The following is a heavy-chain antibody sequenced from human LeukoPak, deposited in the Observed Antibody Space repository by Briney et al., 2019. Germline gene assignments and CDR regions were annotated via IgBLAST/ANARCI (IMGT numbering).Heavy chain of an antibody. CDR3: ARLYDILTGFDY. D-gene: IGHD3-9*01. V-gene: IGHV4-59*08. Sequence: PSETLSLTCTVSGGSLNTFYWSWIRQPPGKGLEWIGYIYYSGTTNYNPSLKSRVTMSVDTSKNYFSLKLTSVTAADTAVYYCARLYDILTGFDYWGQGTLVSVSS. CDR1: GGSLNTFY. J-gene: IGHJ4*02. CDR2: IYYSGTT.